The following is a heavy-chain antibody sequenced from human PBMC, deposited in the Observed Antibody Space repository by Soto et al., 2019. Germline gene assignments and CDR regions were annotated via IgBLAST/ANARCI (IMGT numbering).Heavy chain of an antibody. D-gene: IGHD6-6*01. CDR1: GGSISSGGYY. Sequence: SETLSLTCTVSGGSISSGGYYWSWIRQHPGKGLEWIGYIYYSGSTYYNPSLKSRVTISVDTSKNQFSLKLSSVTAADTAVYYCARMSIAARPIKNYFDYWGQGTLVTVSS. J-gene: IGHJ4*02. CDR3: ARMSIAARPIKNYFDY. V-gene: IGHV4-31*03. CDR2: IYYSGST.